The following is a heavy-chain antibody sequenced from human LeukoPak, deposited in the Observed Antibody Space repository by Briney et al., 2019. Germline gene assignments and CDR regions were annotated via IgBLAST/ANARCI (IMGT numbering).Heavy chain of an antibody. V-gene: IGHV1-18*01. CDR2: ISAYNGNT. CDR3: ARDIVGATQTGSYYYYYYGMDV. D-gene: IGHD1-26*01. CDR1: GYTFTSYG. Sequence: ASVKVSCKASGYTFTSYGISWVRQAPGHGLEWMGWISAYNGNTNYAQKLQGRVTMTTDTSTSTAYMELRSLRSDDTAVYYCARDIVGATQTGSYYYYYYGMDVWGQGTTVTVSS. J-gene: IGHJ6*02.